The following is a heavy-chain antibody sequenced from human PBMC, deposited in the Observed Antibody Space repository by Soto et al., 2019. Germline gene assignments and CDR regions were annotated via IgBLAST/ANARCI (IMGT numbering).Heavy chain of an antibody. CDR1: GFTFGDYA. CDR2: IRSKACGGTT. J-gene: IGHJ4*02. V-gene: IGHV3-49*04. Sequence: PGGSLRLSCTVSGFTFGDYAVNWARQAPGEGLEWVGFIRSKACGGTTEYAASVKGRFTISRDDSKTIAYLQMNSLKPEDTAVYYCGRSFLSGPHYWGQGTLVTVSS. D-gene: IGHD3-3*01. CDR3: GRSFLSGPHY.